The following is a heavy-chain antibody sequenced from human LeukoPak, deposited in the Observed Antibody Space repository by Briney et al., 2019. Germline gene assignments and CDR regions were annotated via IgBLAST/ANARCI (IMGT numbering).Heavy chain of an antibody. J-gene: IGHJ4*02. CDR2: ITWNGGST. CDR3: IRGTVGAPGNDY. Sequence: GGSLRLSCAASGFTFDDYGMSWVRQAPGKGLEWVSGITWNGGSTGYSDSVKGRFTISRDNAKNTLYLQMSSLRAEDTAVYYCIRGTVGAPGNDYWGQGTLVTVSS. CDR1: GFTFDDYG. D-gene: IGHD1-26*01. V-gene: IGHV3-20*04.